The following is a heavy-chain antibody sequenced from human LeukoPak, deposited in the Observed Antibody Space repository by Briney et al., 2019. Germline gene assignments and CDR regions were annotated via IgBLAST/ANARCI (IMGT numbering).Heavy chain of an antibody. CDR3: ARGDVNHYYSVDA. CDR2: TYYRPRWYN. D-gene: IGHD1-14*01. CDR1: GDSVSSSSAA. V-gene: IGHV6-1*01. Sequence: PSQTLSLTCAISGDSVSSSSAAWNWFRQSPSRGLEWLGRTYYRPRWYNDYALSVKSRITINPDTSKSQFSLQLNSMTPEDTAVYYCARGDVNHYYSVDAWGQGTTVTVSS. J-gene: IGHJ6*02.